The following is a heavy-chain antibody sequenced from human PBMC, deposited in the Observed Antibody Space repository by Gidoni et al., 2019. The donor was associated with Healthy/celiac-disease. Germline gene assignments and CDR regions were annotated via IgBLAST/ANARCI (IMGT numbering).Heavy chain of an antibody. D-gene: IGHD5-18*01. CDR3: ARHYLTLDTAMEHYYFDY. CDR2: IYYSGST. J-gene: IGHJ4*02. Sequence: IGSIYYSGSTYYNPSLKSRVTISVDTSKNQFSLKLSSVTAADTAVYYCARHYLTLDTAMEHYYFDYWGQGTLVTVSS. V-gene: IGHV4-39*01.